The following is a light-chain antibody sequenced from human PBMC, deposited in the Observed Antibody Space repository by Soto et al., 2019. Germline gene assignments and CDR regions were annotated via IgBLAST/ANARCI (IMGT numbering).Light chain of an antibody. V-gene: IGKV3-11*01. CDR2: DAS. J-gene: IGKJ4*01. Sequence: EIVFTQYPATLSLSPGERSTLSCRASQSVSYYLAWYQQKPGQAPRLLIYDASNRTTGIPARFSGSGSGTDFTLTITSLEPEDFAVYFCQQRSHWPSLTFGEGTQVDIK. CDR3: QQRSHWPSLT. CDR1: QSVSYY.